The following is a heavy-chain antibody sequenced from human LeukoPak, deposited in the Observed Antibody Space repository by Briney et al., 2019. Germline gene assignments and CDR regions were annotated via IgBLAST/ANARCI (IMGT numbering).Heavy chain of an antibody. CDR2: IYTSGST. V-gene: IGHV4-61*02. CDR1: GGSISSGSYY. CDR3: ARGGSPVGATNDY. Sequence: KTSQTLSLTCTVSGGSISSGSYYWSWIRQPAGKGLEWIGRIYTSGSTNYNPSLKSRVTISVDTSKNQFSLKLSSVTAADTAVYYCARGGSPVGATNDYWGQGTLVTVSS. D-gene: IGHD1-26*01. J-gene: IGHJ4*02.